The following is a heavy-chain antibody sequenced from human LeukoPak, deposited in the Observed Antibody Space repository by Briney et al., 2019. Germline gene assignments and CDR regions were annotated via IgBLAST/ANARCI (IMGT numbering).Heavy chain of an antibody. V-gene: IGHV3-30*04. CDR1: GFTFSSYA. J-gene: IGHJ6*03. D-gene: IGHD5-24*01. CDR3: ARSGGDGYNYDYYYYYMDV. CDR2: ISYDGSNK. Sequence: PGGSLRLSCAASGFTFSSYAMHWVRQAPGKGLEWVAVISYDGSNKYYADSVKGRFTISRDNSKNPLYLQMNSLRAEDTAVYYCARSGGDGYNYDYYYYYMDVWGKGTTVTVSS.